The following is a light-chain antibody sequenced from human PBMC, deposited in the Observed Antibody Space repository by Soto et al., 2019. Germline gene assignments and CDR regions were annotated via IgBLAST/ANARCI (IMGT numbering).Light chain of an antibody. CDR1: QTASNH. CDR2: ATS. CDR3: QQYGSSPIT. V-gene: IGKV3-20*01. Sequence: EIVMMQSPATLSVSPGERATLSCRASQTASNHLAWYQQKPGQAPRLLIHATSSRATGIPDRFSGSGSGTDFTLTISRLESEDFAVYYCQQYGSSPITFGQGTRLEIK. J-gene: IGKJ5*01.